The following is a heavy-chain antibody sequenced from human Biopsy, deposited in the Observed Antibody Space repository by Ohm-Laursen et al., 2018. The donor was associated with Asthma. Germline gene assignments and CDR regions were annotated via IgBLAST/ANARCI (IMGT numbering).Heavy chain of an antibody. J-gene: IGHJ3*01. CDR2: IRPNNRGV. D-gene: IGHD5-18*01. CDR1: GFSFSEFV. CDR3: VKDTYEDSGGYYTFEV. V-gene: IGHV3-23*01. Sequence: SLRFSCTASGFSFSEFVMHWARQAPGKGLAWVSTIRPNNRGVDYVPSVRGRLTMSRGNSKNTLYLHMSSLRAEDTAVYYCVKDTYEDSGGYYTFEVWGQGTMVTVSS.